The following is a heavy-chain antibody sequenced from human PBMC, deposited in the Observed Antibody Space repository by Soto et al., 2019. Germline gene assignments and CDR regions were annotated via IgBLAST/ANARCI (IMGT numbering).Heavy chain of an antibody. V-gene: IGHV4-30-4*01. J-gene: IGHJ4*02. CDR1: GGSISSGDYY. CDR2: IYYSGST. Sequence: SETLSLTCTVSGGSISSGDYYWSWIRQPPGKGLEWIGYIYYSGSTYYNPSLKSRVTISVDTSKNQFSLKLSSVTAADTAVYYCARGLSPKDYFDYWGQGTLVTVLL. CDR3: ARGLSPKDYFDY.